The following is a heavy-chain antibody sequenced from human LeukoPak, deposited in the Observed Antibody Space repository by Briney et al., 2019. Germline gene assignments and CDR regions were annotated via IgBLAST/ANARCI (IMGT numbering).Heavy chain of an antibody. CDR1: GGSISSYY. V-gene: IGHV4-4*07. CDR3: AKVRDGATIFDY. J-gene: IGHJ4*02. D-gene: IGHD1-26*01. CDR2: INSSGST. Sequence: SETLSLTCTVSGGSISSYYWSWIRQPAGKGLDWIGRINSSGSTNYNPSLKSRVTMSVDTSKNQFSLRPSSVTAADTAVYYCAKVRDGATIFDYWGQGTLVTVSS.